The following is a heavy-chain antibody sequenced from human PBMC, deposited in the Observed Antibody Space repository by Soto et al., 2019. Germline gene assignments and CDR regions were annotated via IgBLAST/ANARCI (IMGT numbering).Heavy chain of an antibody. J-gene: IGHJ1*01. CDR2: ITPNSGFT. CDR1: GYTFTGHY. V-gene: IGHV1-2*02. CDR3: AKDNGALVNFHH. D-gene: IGHD4-17*01. Sequence: GASVKVSCKASGYTFTGHYMHWVRQAPGQGLEWMGWITPNSGFTNYAQKFQGRVTMTRDTSISTAYMELSRLTSDDTAVYFCAKDNGALVNFHHWRQGTPVTASS.